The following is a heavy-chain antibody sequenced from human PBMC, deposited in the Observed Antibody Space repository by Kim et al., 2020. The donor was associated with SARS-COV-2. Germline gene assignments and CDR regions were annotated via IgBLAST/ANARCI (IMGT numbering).Heavy chain of an antibody. CDR3: ARVVYDYVWGSYRDYYYYYGMDV. CDR1: GFTFSDYY. V-gene: IGHV3-11*05. Sequence: GGSLRLSCAASGFTFSDYYMSWIRQAPGKGLEWVSYISSSSSYTNYADSVKGRLTISRDNAKNSLYLQMNSLRAEETAVYYCARVVYDYVWGSYRDYYYYYGMDVWGQGTTVTVPS. CDR2: ISSSSSYT. J-gene: IGHJ6*02. D-gene: IGHD3-16*02.